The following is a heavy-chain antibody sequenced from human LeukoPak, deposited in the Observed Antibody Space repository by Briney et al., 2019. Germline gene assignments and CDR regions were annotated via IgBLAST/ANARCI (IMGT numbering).Heavy chain of an antibody. Sequence: SETLSLTCAVSGVSISSTTWWSWVRQPPGKGLEWIGEISHSGNTNYNPSLESRVTMFVDNSKNQFSLQLTSVTAADTAVYFCARVTGTTPFDCWGQGTLVTVS. CDR3: ARVTGTTPFDC. CDR2: ISHSGNT. V-gene: IGHV4-4*02. D-gene: IGHD1-1*01. CDR1: GVSISSTTW. J-gene: IGHJ4*02.